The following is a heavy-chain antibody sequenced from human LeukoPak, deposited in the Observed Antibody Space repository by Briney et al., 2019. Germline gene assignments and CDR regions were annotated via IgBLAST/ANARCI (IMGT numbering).Heavy chain of an antibody. J-gene: IGHJ3*02. D-gene: IGHD6-19*01. CDR3: AKVWRLVPAFDI. CDR2: ISGSGGST. Sequence: AGGSLRLSCAASGFTFSSYAMSWVRQAPGKGLEWVSAISGSGGSTYYADSVKGRFTISRDNSKNTLYLQMNSLRAEDTAVYYCAKVWRLVPAFDIWGQGTMVTVSS. CDR1: GFTFSSYA. V-gene: IGHV3-23*01.